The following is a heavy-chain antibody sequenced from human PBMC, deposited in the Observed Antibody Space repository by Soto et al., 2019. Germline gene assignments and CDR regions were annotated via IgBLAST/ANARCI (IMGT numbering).Heavy chain of an antibody. V-gene: IGHV4-39*01. D-gene: IGHD3-9*01. CDR3: ARLLRYFDWLPFFDY. Sequence: SETLSLTCTVSGGSISSSSYYWGWIRQPPGKGLEWIGSIDYSGSTYYNPSLKSRVTISVDTSKNQFSLKLSSVTAADTAVYYCARLLRYFDWLPFFDYWGQGTLVTVSS. CDR2: IDYSGST. J-gene: IGHJ4*02. CDR1: GGSISSSSYY.